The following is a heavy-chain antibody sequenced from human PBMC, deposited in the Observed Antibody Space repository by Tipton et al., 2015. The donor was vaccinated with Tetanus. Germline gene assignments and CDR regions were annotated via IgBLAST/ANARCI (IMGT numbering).Heavy chain of an antibody. Sequence: TLSLTCTVSGGSVRSGDYSWTWIRQPPGKALEWVAHIYYSGSATYNPSVASRATVSIDMSKNQFSLRLTSATAADTAVYYCARDRGVRGGYYYYHGMDVWGQGTTVTVSS. CDR1: GGSVRSGDYS. CDR3: ARDRGVRGGYYYYHGMDV. D-gene: IGHD3-10*01. J-gene: IGHJ6*02. CDR2: IYYSGSA. V-gene: IGHV4-61*08.